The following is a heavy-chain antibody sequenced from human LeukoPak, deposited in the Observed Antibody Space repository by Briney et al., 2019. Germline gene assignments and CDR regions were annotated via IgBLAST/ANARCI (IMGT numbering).Heavy chain of an antibody. Sequence: ASVKVSCKASGYTFTSYGISWVRQAPGQSLEWMGWINAGNGNIKYSQKFQDRVTISTDTSASTAYMELSSLRSEDTAVYYCATGGRLLYHDYWGQGALVTVSS. D-gene: IGHD2-15*01. V-gene: IGHV1-3*01. CDR1: GYTFTSYG. CDR2: INAGNGNI. CDR3: ATGGRLLYHDY. J-gene: IGHJ4*02.